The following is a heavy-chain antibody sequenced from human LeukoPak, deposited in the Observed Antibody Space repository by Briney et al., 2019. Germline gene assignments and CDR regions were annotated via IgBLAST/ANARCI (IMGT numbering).Heavy chain of an antibody. V-gene: IGHV4-39*01. CDR3: ARLSPHQGFWSAFDY. D-gene: IGHD3-3*01. CDR2: IYYSGST. CDR1: GGSISSSSYY. J-gene: IGHJ4*02. Sequence: SETLSLTCTVSGGSISSSSYYWGWIRQPPGKGLEWIGSIYYSGSTYYNPSLKSRVTISLDTSKNQFSLKLSSVTAADTAVYYCARLSPHQGFWSAFDYWGQGTLVTVSS.